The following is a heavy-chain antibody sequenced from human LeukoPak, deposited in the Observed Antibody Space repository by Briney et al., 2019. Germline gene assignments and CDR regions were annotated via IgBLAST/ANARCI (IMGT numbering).Heavy chain of an antibody. CDR2: IYYSGST. J-gene: IGHJ5*02. Sequence: PSETLSLTCTVSGGSISSYYWSWIRQPPGKGLEWIGYIYYSGSTNYNPSLKSRVTISVDTSKNQFSLKLSSVTAADTAVYYCARHLYYYGSGSYPSGDWFDPWGQGTLVTVSS. V-gene: IGHV4-59*08. CDR1: GGSISSYY. D-gene: IGHD3-10*01. CDR3: ARHLYYYGSGSYPSGDWFDP.